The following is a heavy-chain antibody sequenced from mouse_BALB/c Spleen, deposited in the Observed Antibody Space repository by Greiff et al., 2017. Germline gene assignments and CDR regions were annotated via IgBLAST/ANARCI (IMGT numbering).Heavy chain of an antibody. J-gene: IGHJ2*01. Sequence: EVQRVESGGGLVKPGGSLKLSCAASGFTFSDYYMYWVRQTPEKRLEWVATISDGGSYTYYPDSVKGRFTISRDNAKNNLYLQMSSLKSEDTAMYYCARSSYDPYYFDYWGQGTTLTVSS. CDR3: ARSSYDPYYFDY. CDR1: GFTFSDYY. CDR2: ISDGGSYT. D-gene: IGHD2-3*01. V-gene: IGHV5-4*02.